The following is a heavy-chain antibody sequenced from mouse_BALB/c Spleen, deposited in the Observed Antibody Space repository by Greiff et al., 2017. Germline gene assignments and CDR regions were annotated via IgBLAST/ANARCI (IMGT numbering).Heavy chain of an antibody. CDR1: GYAFSSYW. Sequence: VNVVESGAELVRPGSSVKISCKASGYAFSSYWMNWVKQRPGQGLEWIGQIYPGDGDTNYNGKFKGKATLTADKSSSTAYMQLSSLTSEDSAVYFCARGIYYGSSLPHFDYWGQGTTLTVSS. V-gene: IGHV1-80*01. J-gene: IGHJ2*01. CDR2: IYPGDGDT. D-gene: IGHD1-1*01. CDR3: ARGIYYGSSLPHFDY.